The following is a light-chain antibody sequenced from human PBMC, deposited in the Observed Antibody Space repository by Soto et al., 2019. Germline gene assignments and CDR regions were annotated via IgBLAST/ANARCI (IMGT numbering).Light chain of an antibody. Sequence: DIQMTQSPSSVSASVGDRVTITCRASQGVRGWLAWYRQRPGKAPELLIYAASSLQSGVPSRFSGSGSGTDFTLTIISLQPEDFATYYCQQANSFPWTFGQGTKVEIK. CDR3: QQANSFPWT. CDR1: QGVRGW. V-gene: IGKV1-12*01. CDR2: AAS. J-gene: IGKJ1*01.